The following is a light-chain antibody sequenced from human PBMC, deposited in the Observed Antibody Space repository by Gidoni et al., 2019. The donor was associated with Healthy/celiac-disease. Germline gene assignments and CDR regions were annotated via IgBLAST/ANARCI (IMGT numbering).Light chain of an antibody. CDR2: AAS. Sequence: DIKMTQSPSSLSASVGDRVTITCRASQSISSYLNWYQQKPGKAPKLLIYAASSLQSGVPSSFSGSGSGTDFTLTISSLQPEDFATYYCQQSYSTPQTFGQGTKVEIK. J-gene: IGKJ1*01. CDR1: QSISSY. V-gene: IGKV1-39*01. CDR3: QQSYSTPQT.